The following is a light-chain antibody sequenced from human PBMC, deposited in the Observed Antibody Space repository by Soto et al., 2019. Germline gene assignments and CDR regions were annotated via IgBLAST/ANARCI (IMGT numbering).Light chain of an antibody. Sequence: DIVMTQSPDSLAESLGDRVTINCKSSQTLLYSSNNQNYLAWYQQKPGQPPKLLIYWASTRESGVPDRFSGSGTGTDLTLTISSLQAEDVAVYYCQQYYAIPRTFGQGTKVEIK. CDR2: WAS. V-gene: IGKV4-1*01. J-gene: IGKJ1*01. CDR1: QTLLYSSNNQNY. CDR3: QQYYAIPRT.